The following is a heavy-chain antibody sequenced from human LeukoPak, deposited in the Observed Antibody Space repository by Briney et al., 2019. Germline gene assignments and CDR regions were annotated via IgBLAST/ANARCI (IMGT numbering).Heavy chain of an antibody. V-gene: IGHV3-33*01. CDR2: IRYDGSNK. CDR1: GFSFSSYG. Sequence: GGSLRLSCAASGFSFSSYGMHWVRQAPGKGLEWVAVIRYDGSNKYYADSVKGRFTISRDNSKNTLYLQMNSLRADDTAVYYCARDIIAFSQPISLDYWAREPWSPSPQ. J-gene: IGHJ4*02. D-gene: IGHD1-1*01. CDR3: ARDIIAFSQPISLDY.